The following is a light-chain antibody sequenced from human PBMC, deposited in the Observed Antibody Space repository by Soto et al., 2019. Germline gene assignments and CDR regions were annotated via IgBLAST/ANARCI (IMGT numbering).Light chain of an antibody. J-gene: IGLJ1*01. CDR3: QSYDSSLSGYV. CDR1: SSNIGPTYD. Sequence: QSVLTQPPSASATPGQRVTISCTGSSSNIGPTYDVHWYQQLPGTAPKLLIYANTNRPSGVPDRFSGSKSGTSASLAITGLQAEDEADYYCQSYDSSLSGYVFGTGTKVTVL. CDR2: ANT. V-gene: IGLV1-40*01.